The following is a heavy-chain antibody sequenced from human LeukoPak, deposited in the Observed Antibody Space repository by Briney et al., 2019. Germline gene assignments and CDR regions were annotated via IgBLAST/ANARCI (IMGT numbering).Heavy chain of an antibody. CDR3: ARDRRESSKANDAFDI. J-gene: IGHJ3*02. Sequence: SETLSLTCGVSGGSISSYYWSWIRQPPGKGLEWIGYIYYTGATYYNPSLESRVTISIDTSKRQLSLELRSVTAADTAVYFCARDRRESSKANDAFDIWGQGTMVTVSS. V-gene: IGHV4-59*01. CDR2: IYYTGAT. CDR1: GGSISSYY. D-gene: IGHD4-11*01.